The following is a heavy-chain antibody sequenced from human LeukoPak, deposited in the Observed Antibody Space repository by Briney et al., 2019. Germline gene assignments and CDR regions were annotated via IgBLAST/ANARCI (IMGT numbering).Heavy chain of an antibody. CDR2: ISTSSYI. D-gene: IGHD3-22*01. V-gene: IGHV3-69-1*01. CDR3: ARGPYYLNY. Sequence: ECVSSISTSSYIYYADSVKGRFTISRDNAKNSLYLQMNSLRAEDTAVYYCARGPYYLNYWGQGTLVTVSS. J-gene: IGHJ4*02.